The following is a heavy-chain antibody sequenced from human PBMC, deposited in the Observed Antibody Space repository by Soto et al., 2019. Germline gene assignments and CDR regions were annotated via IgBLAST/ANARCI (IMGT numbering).Heavy chain of an antibody. CDR2: IYYSGST. V-gene: IGHV4-30-4*01. Sequence: QVQLQESGPGLVKPSQTLSLTCTVSGGPISSGDYYWSWIRQPPGKGLEWIGYIYYSGSTYYNPSLKSRVIISLDASENQFALKLTSVSAADTAVYYCATAVYCRSAGCSNWFDPWGQGTPVTVSS. CDR1: GGPISSGDYY. J-gene: IGHJ5*02. D-gene: IGHD2-2*01. CDR3: ATAVYCRSAGCSNWFDP.